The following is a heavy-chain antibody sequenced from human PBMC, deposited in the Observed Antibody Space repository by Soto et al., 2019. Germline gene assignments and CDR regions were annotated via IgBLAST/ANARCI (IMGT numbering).Heavy chain of an antibody. CDR2: IYYSGST. J-gene: IGHJ5*02. V-gene: IGHV4-39*01. Sequence: SETLSLTCTVSGGSISSSSYYWGWIRQPPGKGLEWIGSIYYSGSTYYNPSLKSRVTISVDTSKNQFSLKLSSVTAADTAVYYCARHGEPTGGGGKRWFDPWGQGTLVTVSS. D-gene: IGHD2-15*01. CDR1: GGSISSSSYY. CDR3: ARHGEPTGGGGKRWFDP.